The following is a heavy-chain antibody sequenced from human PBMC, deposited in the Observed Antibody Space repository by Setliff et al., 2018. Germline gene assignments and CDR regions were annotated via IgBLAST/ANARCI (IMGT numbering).Heavy chain of an antibody. Sequence: ASVKVSCKASGYTFTSYYMHWVRQAPGQGLEWMGWISAYNGNTNYAQKFQGWVTMTRDTSISTAYMELSSLRSEDTAVYYCARDQGPNSSGWYYAGGSYPDYWGQGTLVTVSS. CDR1: GYTFTSYY. CDR3: ARDQGPNSSGWYYAGGSYPDY. V-gene: IGHV1-2*04. CDR2: ISAYNGNT. J-gene: IGHJ4*02. D-gene: IGHD6-19*01.